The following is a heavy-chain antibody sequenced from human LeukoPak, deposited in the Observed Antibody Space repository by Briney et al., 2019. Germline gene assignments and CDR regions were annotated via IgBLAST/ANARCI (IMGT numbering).Heavy chain of an antibody. J-gene: IGHJ4*02. Sequence: ASVKVSCKVSGYTLTELSMHWVRQAPGKGLEWMGGFDPEDGETIYAQKFQGRVTMTEDTSTDTAYMELSSLRSEDTAVYYCARQTYYYDSSSGGSVFDYWGQGTLATVSS. CDR1: GYTLTELS. CDR2: FDPEDGET. CDR3: ARQTYYYDSSSGGSVFDY. V-gene: IGHV1-24*01. D-gene: IGHD3-22*01.